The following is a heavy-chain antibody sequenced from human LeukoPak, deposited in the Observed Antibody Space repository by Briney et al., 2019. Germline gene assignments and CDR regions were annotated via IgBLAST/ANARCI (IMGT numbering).Heavy chain of an antibody. J-gene: IGHJ4*02. V-gene: IGHV3-74*01. CDR2: INSDGSST. D-gene: IGHD6-13*01. CDR3: AKSSAQQLVPDDY. CDR1: GFTFSSYW. Sequence: GGSLRLSCAASGFTFSSYWMHWVRQALGKGLVWVSRINSDGSSTSYADSVKGRFTISRDNAKNTLYLQMNSLRAEDTAVYYCAKSSAQQLVPDDYWGQGTLVTVFS.